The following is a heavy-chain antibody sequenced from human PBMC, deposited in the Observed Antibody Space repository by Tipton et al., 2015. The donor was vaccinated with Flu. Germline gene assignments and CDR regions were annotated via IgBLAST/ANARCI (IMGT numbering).Heavy chain of an antibody. V-gene: IGHV3-23*01. Sequence: SLRLSCAASGFTFSDYAMSWVRQAPGKGLQWVSSISGDGDATSYSDSVEGRFTISRDNSRNTLFLHLNSLRAEDTAVYYCAKDRVRSMRFLDWLVNDHWGQGTPVTVSS. CDR3: AKDRVRSMRFLDWLVNDH. CDR2: ISGDGDAT. J-gene: IGHJ4*02. D-gene: IGHD3/OR15-3a*01. CDR1: GFTFSDYA.